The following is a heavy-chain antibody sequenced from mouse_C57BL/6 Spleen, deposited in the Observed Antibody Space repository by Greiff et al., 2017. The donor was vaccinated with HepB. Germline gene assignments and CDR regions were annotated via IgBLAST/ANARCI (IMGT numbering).Heavy chain of an antibody. CDR1: GYTFTDYN. D-gene: IGHD2-4*01. CDR3: ARSPIYYDYDGFAY. CDR2: INPNNGGT. J-gene: IGHJ3*01. V-gene: IGHV1-22*01. Sequence: VQLQQSGPELVKPGASVKMSCKASGYTFTDYNMHWVKQSHGKSLEWIGYINPNNGGTSYNQKFKGKATLTVNKSSSTAYMELRSLTSEDSAVYYCARSPIYYDYDGFAYWGQGTLVTVSA.